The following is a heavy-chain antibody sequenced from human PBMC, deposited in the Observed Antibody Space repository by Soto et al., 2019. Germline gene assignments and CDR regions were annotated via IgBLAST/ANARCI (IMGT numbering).Heavy chain of an antibody. Sequence: EVQLVESGGGLVKPGGSLRLSCAASGFTFSNAWMNWVRQAPGKGLEWVGRIKSKTDGGTTDYAAPVKGRFTISRDDSKNTLYLQMNSLKTEDTAVYYCTPLGGAVAGTFDYYYYGMDVWGQGTTVTVSS. V-gene: IGHV3-15*07. J-gene: IGHJ6*02. D-gene: IGHD6-19*01. CDR2: IKSKTDGGTT. CDR1: GFTFSNAW. CDR3: TPLGGAVAGTFDYYYYGMDV.